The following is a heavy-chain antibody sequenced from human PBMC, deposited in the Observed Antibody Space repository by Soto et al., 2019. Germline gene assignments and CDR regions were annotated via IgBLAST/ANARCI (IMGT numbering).Heavy chain of an antibody. V-gene: IGHV1-3*01. D-gene: IGHD5-12*01. CDR1: GYTCTSYA. CDR2: INAGNGNT. J-gene: IGHJ5*02. Sequence: ASVKVSCKASGYTCTSYAMHWVLQAPGQRLEWMGWINAGNGNTKYSQKFQGRVTITRDTSASTAYMELSSLRSEDTAVYYCARGPPGSWFDPWGQGTLVTVSS. CDR3: ARGPPGSWFDP.